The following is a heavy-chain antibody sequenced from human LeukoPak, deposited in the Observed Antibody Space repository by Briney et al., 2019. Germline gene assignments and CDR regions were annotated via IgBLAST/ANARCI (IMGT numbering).Heavy chain of an antibody. CDR1: AGSISNSGYY. CDR3: ASRSSGYSSGWLVFDY. D-gene: IGHD6-19*01. CDR2: IYYSGST. J-gene: IGHJ4*02. Sequence: PSETLSLTCSVSAGSISNSGYYWGWIRQPPGKGLEWIGSIYYSGSTYYNPSLKSRVTISVDTSKNQFSLKLSSVTAADTAVYYCASRSSGYSSGWLVFDYWGQGTLVTVSS. V-gene: IGHV4-39*01.